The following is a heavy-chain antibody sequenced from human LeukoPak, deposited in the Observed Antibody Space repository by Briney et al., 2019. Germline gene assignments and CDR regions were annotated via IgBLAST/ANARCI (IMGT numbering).Heavy chain of an antibody. CDR3: ARARSSYGYGDAFDI. V-gene: IGHV3-30*04. Sequence: PGGSLRLSCAASGFTFSTYAMHWVRQAPAKGLERVAVISYDGSSKYYADSVKGRFTISRDNSKNTLYLQMNSLRAEDTAVYYCARARSSYGYGDAFDIWGQGTMVTVSS. CDR2: ISYDGSSK. CDR1: GFTFSTYA. D-gene: IGHD5-18*01. J-gene: IGHJ3*02.